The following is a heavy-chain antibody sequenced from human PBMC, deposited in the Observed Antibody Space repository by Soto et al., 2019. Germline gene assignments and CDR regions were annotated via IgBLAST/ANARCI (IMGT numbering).Heavy chain of an antibody. J-gene: IGHJ1*01. D-gene: IGHD6-13*01. CDR1: GFTFSSYG. Sequence: PGVSLRLSCAASGFTFSSYGMHWVRQAPGKGLEWVAVIWYDGSNKHYADSVRGRFTISRDNSKNTLYLQMNSLRAEDTAVYYCARDLAVQQLVLAGYWGQGTLVTVSS. V-gene: IGHV3-33*01. CDR2: IWYDGSNK. CDR3: ARDLAVQQLVLAGY.